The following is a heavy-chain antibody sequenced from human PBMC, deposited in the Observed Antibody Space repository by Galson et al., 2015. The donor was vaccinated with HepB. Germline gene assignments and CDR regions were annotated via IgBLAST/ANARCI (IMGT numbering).Heavy chain of an antibody. J-gene: IGHJ1*01. D-gene: IGHD5-24*01. V-gene: IGHV1-69*13. CDR1: GGTFSSYA. Sequence: SVKASCKASGGTFSSYAISWVRQAPGQGLEWMGGIIPIFGTANYAQKFQGRVTITADESTSTAYMELSSLRSEDTAVYYCATPLGRDGYNWNFQHWGQGTLVTVSS. CDR3: ATPLGRDGYNWNFQH. CDR2: IIPIFGTA.